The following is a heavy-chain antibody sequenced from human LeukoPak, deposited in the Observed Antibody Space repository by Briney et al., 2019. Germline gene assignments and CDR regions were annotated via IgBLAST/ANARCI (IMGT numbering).Heavy chain of an antibody. CDR2: IKQGGSEK. J-gene: IGHJ4*02. Sequence: GGSLILSCAASGFTFSSYWMSWVRQAPGKGLEWVANIKQGGSEKYYVDSVKGRFTISRDNAKNSLYLQMNSLRAEDTAVYYCASVALYYDFWSGYYMKNHIDYWGQGTLVTVSS. CDR1: GFTFSSYW. CDR3: ASVALYYDFWSGYYMKNHIDY. D-gene: IGHD3-3*01. V-gene: IGHV3-7*01.